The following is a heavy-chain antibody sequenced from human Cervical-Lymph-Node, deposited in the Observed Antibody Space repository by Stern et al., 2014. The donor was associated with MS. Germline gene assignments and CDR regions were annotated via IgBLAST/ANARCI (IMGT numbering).Heavy chain of an antibody. J-gene: IGHJ4*02. D-gene: IGHD1-26*01. V-gene: IGHV1-69*06. CDR1: GDTFSNYT. CDR3: ARDRPESGRPLAPYDY. Sequence: QVQLVESGAEVREPGSSVKVSCKASGDTFSNYTINWVRQAPGQGLEWMGGLIPFFRTTNYELKFHGRLTFTADKSTSTIYMELSSLTFEDTALYYCARDRPESGRPLAPYDYWGQGTLVTVSS. CDR2: LIPFFRTT.